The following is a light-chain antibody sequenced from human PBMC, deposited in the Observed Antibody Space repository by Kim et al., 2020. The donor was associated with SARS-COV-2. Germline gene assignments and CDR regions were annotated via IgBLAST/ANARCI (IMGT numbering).Light chain of an antibody. V-gene: IGKV1-5*03. J-gene: IGKJ2*03. CDR1: QSISSW. CDR2: KAS. CDR3: QQYNSYPYS. Sequence: ASVGDRGTITCRASQSISSWLAWYQQKPGKAPKLLIYKASSLESGVPSRFSGSGSGTEFTLTISSLQPDDFATYYCQQYNSYPYSFGQGTKLEI.